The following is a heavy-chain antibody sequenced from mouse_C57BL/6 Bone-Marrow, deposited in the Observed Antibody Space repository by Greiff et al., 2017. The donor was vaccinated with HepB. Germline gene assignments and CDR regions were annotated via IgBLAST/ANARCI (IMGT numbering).Heavy chain of an antibody. J-gene: IGHJ1*03. V-gene: IGHV5-9*01. CDR2: ISGGGGNT. D-gene: IGHD1-1*01. CDR3: ARPSSYYYGSSWYFDV. CDR1: GFTFSSYT. Sequence: DVMLVESGGGLVKPGGSLKLSCAASGFTFSSYTMSWVRQTPEKRLEWVATISGGGGNTYYPDSVKGRFTISRDNAKNTLYLQMCNLRSEDTALYYCARPSSYYYGSSWYFDVWGTGTTVTVSS.